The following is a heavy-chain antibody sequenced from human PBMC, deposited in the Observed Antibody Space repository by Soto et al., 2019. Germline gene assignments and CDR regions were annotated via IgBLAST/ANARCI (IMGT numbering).Heavy chain of an antibody. CDR2: ISAYNGNT. CDR1: GYTFTSYG. CDR3: ARDHPLRNYLWFGESPDAFDI. J-gene: IGHJ3*02. Sequence: ASVKVSCTASGYTFTSYGISWVRQAPGQGLEWMGWISAYNGNTNYAQKLQGRVTMTTDTSTSTAYMELRSLRSDDTAVYYCARDHPLRNYLWFGESPDAFDIWGQGTMVTVSS. D-gene: IGHD3-10*01. V-gene: IGHV1-18*01.